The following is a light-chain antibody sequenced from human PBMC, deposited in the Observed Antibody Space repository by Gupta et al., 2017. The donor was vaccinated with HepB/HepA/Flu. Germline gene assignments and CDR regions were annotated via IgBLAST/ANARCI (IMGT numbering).Light chain of an antibody. CDR3: QQRSSWVT. CDR2: DAS. J-gene: IGKJ5*01. CDR1: QSVSSY. Sequence: EIVLTPSPAALSSSPGESATLSCRASQSVSSYLAWYQQKPGQAPRLLIYDASNRATGIPARFSGSGSGTDFTLTISSLEPDDFAVYYCQQRSSWVTFGQGTRLEIK. V-gene: IGKV3-11*01.